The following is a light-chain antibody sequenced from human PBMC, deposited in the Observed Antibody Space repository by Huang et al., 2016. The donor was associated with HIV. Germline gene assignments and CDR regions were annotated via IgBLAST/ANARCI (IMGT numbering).Light chain of an antibody. Sequence: IQLTHSPSSLSASVGDRVTITCRASQGISSYLAWYQQKPGKAPKLLIYAASTLQSGVPSRSSGSGSGTDFTLTISSLQPEDFATYYCQQLNSYPYTFGQGTKLEIK. J-gene: IGKJ2*01. V-gene: IGKV1-9*01. CDR1: QGISSY. CDR2: AAS. CDR3: QQLNSYPYT.